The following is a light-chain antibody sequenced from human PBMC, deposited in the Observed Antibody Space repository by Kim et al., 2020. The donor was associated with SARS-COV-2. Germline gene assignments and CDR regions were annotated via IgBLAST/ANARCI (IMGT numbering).Light chain of an antibody. CDR1: NLENKY. Sequence: SGSPGESASITCSGDNLENKYVCWYQQKPGQSPVLVMYQNIKRPSGIPERFSGSNSGNTATLTISGTQGLDEADYYCQAWDSRNYVFGTGTKVTVL. CDR3: QAWDSRNYV. V-gene: IGLV3-1*01. CDR2: QNI. J-gene: IGLJ1*01.